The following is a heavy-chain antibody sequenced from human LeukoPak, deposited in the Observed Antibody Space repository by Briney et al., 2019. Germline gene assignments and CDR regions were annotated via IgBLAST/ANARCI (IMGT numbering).Heavy chain of an antibody. CDR2: INSDGSST. CDR1: GFTFSSYW. D-gene: IGHD3-3*01. CDR3: ARGGGLRFLEWLSIPNWFDP. J-gene: IGHJ5*02. Sequence: GGSLRLSCVASGFTFSSYWMHWVRQAPGKGLVWVSRINSDGSSTSYADSVKGRFTISRDNAKNTLYLQMNSLRAEDTAVYYCARGGGLRFLEWLSIPNWFDPWGQGTLVTVSS. V-gene: IGHV3-74*01.